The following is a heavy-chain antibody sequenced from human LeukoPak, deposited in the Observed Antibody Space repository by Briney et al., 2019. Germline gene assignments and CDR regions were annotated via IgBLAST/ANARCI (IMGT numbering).Heavy chain of an antibody. CDR3: ARGQSAREYIDWLDY. D-gene: IGHD3-9*01. V-gene: IGHV1-46*01. Sequence: ASVKVSCKASGYTFSSYYLHWVRQAPGQGLEWMGLISPSDTTTEYVEKFQGRVTMTRDTSTSTVYMELSSLRSDDTAIYYCARGQSAREYIDWLDYWGQGTLVTVSS. CDR1: GYTFSSYY. CDR2: ISPSDTTT. J-gene: IGHJ4*02.